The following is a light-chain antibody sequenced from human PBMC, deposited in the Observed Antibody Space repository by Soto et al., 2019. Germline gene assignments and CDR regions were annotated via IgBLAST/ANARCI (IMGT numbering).Light chain of an antibody. V-gene: IGKV1-27*01. CDR1: QGISNS. Sequence: DIQMTQSPSSLSASVGDRVTITCRPSQGISNSLAWYQQKPGKVPKLLIHAASTLQSGVPSRFSGSGSGTDFTLTISSLQPEDVATYYCQKYDSAPTFGPGTRWIS. CDR2: AAS. CDR3: QKYDSAPT. J-gene: IGKJ1*01.